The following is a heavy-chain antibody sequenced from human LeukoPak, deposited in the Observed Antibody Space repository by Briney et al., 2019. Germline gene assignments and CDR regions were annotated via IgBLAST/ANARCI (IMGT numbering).Heavy chain of an antibody. CDR2: IYYSGST. J-gene: IGHJ4*02. V-gene: IGHV4-31*03. CDR1: GGSISSSGYY. D-gene: IGHD4-17*01. Sequence: SETLSLTCTVSGGSISSSGYYWSWIRQHPGKGLEWIGYIYYSGSTYYNPSLKSRVTISVDTSKNQFSLKLSSVTAADTAVYYCARAVEKAAVTTTLFDYWGQGTLVTVSS. CDR3: ARAVEKAAVTTTLFDY.